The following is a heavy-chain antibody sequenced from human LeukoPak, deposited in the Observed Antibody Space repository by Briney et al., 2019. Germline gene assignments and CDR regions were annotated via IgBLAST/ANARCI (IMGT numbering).Heavy chain of an antibody. CDR3: ARELSQIVWGGLDY. V-gene: IGHV3-33*05. CDR2: IQNDASTE. D-gene: IGHD2-21*01. CDR1: GFIFSHYG. Sequence: GGSLRLSCAASGFIFSHYGMHWVRQAPGKGLEWVAVIQNDASTENFADSVKGRFTISRDNSKNTVFLQVNSLRVEDTAVYYCARELSQIVWGGLDYGGQGTLVSVSS. J-gene: IGHJ4*02.